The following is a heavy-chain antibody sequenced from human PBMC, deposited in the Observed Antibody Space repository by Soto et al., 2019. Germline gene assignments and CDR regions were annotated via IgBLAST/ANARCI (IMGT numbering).Heavy chain of an antibody. Sequence: QVQLVQSGAEVKKPGASVKVSCKTSGYTFTSYAIHWVRQAPGQGLEWLGWLNIGNGNTQYSPKLHDRVTLASDTSASTAYMELSSLRSEDTAVYYCARDPLCGGGCYVHWCDPWGQGTLVTVSS. V-gene: IGHV1-3*04. CDR3: ARDPLCGGGCYVHWCDP. CDR2: LNIGNGNT. D-gene: IGHD2-15*01. J-gene: IGHJ5*02. CDR1: GYTFTSYA.